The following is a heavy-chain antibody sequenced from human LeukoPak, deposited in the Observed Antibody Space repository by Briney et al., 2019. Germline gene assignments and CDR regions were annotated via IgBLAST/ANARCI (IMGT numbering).Heavy chain of an antibody. V-gene: IGHV4-61*02. Sequence: SETLSLTCSVSGGSINSGSYYWSWIRQPAGRGLEWIGRVSTSGNTNYNPSLKSRLTISVDTSKNQFSLKLNSVTAADTALYYCARPAAGTADFDYWGQGTLVTVSS. D-gene: IGHD1-1*01. CDR1: GGSINSGSYY. J-gene: IGHJ4*02. CDR2: VSTSGNT. CDR3: ARPAAGTADFDY.